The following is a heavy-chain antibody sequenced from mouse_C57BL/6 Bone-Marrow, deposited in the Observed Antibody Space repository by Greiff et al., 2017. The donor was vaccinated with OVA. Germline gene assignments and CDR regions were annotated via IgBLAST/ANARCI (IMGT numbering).Heavy chain of an antibody. Sequence: VKLMESGAELARPGASVKMSCKASGYTFTSYSMHWVKQRPGQGLEWIGYINPSSGYTKYNQKFKDKATLTADKSSSTAYMQLSSLTSEDSAVYYCAAYYSNYIAWFAYWGQGTLVTVSA. D-gene: IGHD2-5*01. CDR1: GYTFTSYS. V-gene: IGHV1-4*01. CDR2: INPSSGYT. J-gene: IGHJ3*01. CDR3: AAYYSNYIAWFAY.